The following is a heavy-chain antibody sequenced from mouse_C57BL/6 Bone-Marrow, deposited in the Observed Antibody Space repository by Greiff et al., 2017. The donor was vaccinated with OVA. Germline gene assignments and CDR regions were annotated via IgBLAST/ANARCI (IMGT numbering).Heavy chain of an antibody. V-gene: IGHV1-4*01. CDR2: INPSSGYT. CDR3: ARSRWSLFAY. D-gene: IGHD2-3*01. J-gene: IGHJ3*01. Sequence: VQGVESGAELARPGASVKMSCKASGYTFTSYTMHWVKQRPGQGLEWIGYINPSSGYTKYNQKFKDKATLTADKSSSTAYMQLSSLTSEDSAVYYCARSRWSLFAYWGQGTLVTVSA. CDR1: GYTFTSYT.